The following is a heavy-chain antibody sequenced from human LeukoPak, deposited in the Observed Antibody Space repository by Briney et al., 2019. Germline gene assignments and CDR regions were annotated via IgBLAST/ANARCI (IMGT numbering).Heavy chain of an antibody. Sequence: SETLSLTCVVSGFSISSGYYWGRIRQPPGKGLEWIGNIHPSGTMFHNSSLNSRVTMSIDTSKNQFSLKLSSVTAADTAVYYCVREAERRVVNWGQGTLVTVSS. CDR1: GFSISSGYY. J-gene: IGHJ4*02. CDR2: IHPSGTM. V-gene: IGHV4-38-2*02. CDR3: VREAERRVVN. D-gene: IGHD1-1*01.